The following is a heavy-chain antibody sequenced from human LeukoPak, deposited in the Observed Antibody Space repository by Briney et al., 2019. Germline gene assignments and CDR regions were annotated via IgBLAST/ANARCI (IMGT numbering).Heavy chain of an antibody. Sequence: PSETLSLTFTVSGGSLSSYYWSWLRQPPGRGLEWIGYIYYSGSTNYNPSLKSRVTISVDTSKNQFSLKLSSVTAADTAVYYCARESYDSSGYYLDYWGQGTLVTVSS. CDR3: ARESYDSSGYYLDY. D-gene: IGHD3-22*01. CDR1: GGSLSSYY. J-gene: IGHJ4*02. CDR2: IYYSGST. V-gene: IGHV4-59*01.